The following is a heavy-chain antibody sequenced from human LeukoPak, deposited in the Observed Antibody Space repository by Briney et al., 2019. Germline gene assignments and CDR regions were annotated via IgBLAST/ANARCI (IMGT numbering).Heavy chain of an antibody. V-gene: IGHV3-23*01. Sequence: PGGTLRLSCAASGFPFSGNAMSWVRQAPGRGLEWVSGVGGDEKAHYADFVRGRFTISRDNSKKTVYPQMNSLTVEDTAVYYCAKDLSWWVTADYWGQGVLVTVSS. J-gene: IGHJ4*02. CDR3: AKDLSWWVTADY. D-gene: IGHD2-21*02. CDR2: VGGDEKA. CDR1: GFPFSGNA.